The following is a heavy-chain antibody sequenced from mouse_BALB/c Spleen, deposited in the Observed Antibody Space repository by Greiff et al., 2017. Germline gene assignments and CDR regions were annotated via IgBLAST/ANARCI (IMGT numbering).Heavy chain of an antibody. D-gene: IGHD2-10*02. J-gene: IGHJ2*01. CDR1: GYSFTSYW. CDR2: IDPSDSET. CDR3: ARSGYGNYGVDY. Sequence: VKLVESGPQLVRPGASVKISCKASGYSFTSYWMHWVKQRPGQGLEWIGMIDPSDSETRLNQKFKDKATLTVDKSSSTAYMQLSSPTSEDSAVYYCARSGYGNYGVDYWGQGTTLTVSS. V-gene: IGHV1S126*01.